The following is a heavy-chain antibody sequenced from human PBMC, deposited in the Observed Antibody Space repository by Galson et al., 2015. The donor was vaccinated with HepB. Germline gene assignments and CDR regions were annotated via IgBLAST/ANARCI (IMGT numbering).Heavy chain of an antibody. J-gene: IGHJ4*02. CDR3: AKGSVLFDY. V-gene: IGHV3-23*01. CDR2: ISAGGSAT. D-gene: IGHD3-3*01. CDR1: GFTFTNHA. Sequence: SLRLSCAASGFTFTNHAMTWVRQAPGKGLEWVSSISAGGSATYYADSVKGRLTISRDNSKNRMYLQMNSLRAEDTAVYYCAKGSVLFDYWGQGTLVTVSS.